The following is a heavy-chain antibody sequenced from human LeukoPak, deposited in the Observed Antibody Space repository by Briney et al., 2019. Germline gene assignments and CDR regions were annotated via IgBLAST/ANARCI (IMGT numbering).Heavy chain of an antibody. CDR2: IKQDGSEK. J-gene: IGHJ6*03. CDR1: GFTFSGYW. V-gene: IGHV3-7*01. Sequence: GGSLRLSCAASGFTFSGYWMSWVRQAPGKGLEWVANIKQDGSEKYYVDSVKGRFTISRDNAKNSLYLQMNSLRAEDTAVYYCARDRVATIVYYYYMDVWGKGTTVTVSS. CDR3: ARDRVATIVYYYYMDV. D-gene: IGHD5-12*01.